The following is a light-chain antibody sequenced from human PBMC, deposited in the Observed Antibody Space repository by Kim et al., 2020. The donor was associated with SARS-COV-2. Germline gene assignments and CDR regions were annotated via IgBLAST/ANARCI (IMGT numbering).Light chain of an antibody. V-gene: IGLV6-57*03. CDR2: EDN. CDR1: SGSIAGNY. CDR3: QSSDTGTLWV. J-gene: IGLJ3*02. Sequence: KTVTISGTRSSGSIAGNYVQWYQQRPGSAPTTVIYEDNQRPSGVPDRFSGSIDSSSNSASLTISGLKTEDEADYYCQSSDTGTLWVFGGGTKLTVL.